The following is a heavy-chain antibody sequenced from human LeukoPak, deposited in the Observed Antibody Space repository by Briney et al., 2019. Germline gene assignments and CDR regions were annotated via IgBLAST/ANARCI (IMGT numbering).Heavy chain of an antibody. V-gene: IGHV4-59*01. CDR3: ARRGGSPLGAFDI. Sequence: SETLSLTCTVSGASITSYYWSWIRQPPGKGLECIGYIFYTESANYNPSLKSRVTISVDTSKNQFTLKLTSVTAADTAVYYCARRGGSPLGAFDIWGQGTMVTVSS. CDR1: GASITSYY. CDR2: IFYTESA. J-gene: IGHJ3*02. D-gene: IGHD1-26*01.